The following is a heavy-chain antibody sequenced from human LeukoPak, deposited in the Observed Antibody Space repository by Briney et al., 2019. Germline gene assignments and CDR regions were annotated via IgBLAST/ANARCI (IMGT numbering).Heavy chain of an antibody. D-gene: IGHD3-16*01. V-gene: IGHV3-23*01. CDR3: ATGGSYADY. CDR1: GFTFSSYA. Sequence: PGGSLRLSCAASGFTFSSYAMSWVRQAPGKGLEWVSAISGSGGSTYYADSVKGRITISRDNSKNTLYLQMNSLRAEDTAVYFCATGGSYADYWGQGTLVTVSS. J-gene: IGHJ4*02. CDR2: ISGSGGST.